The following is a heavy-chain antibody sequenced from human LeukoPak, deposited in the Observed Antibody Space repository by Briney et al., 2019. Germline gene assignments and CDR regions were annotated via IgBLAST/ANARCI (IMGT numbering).Heavy chain of an antibody. V-gene: IGHV3-48*01. CDR1: GFTFSNAW. J-gene: IGHJ4*02. CDR3: AIGYCSGGSCYEGDY. Sequence: PGGSLRLSCAASGFTFSNAWMSWVRQAPGKGLEWVSYISSSSSTIYYADSVKGRFTISRDNAKNSLYLQMNSLRAEDTAVYYCAIGYCSGGSCYEGDYWGQGTLVTVSS. CDR2: ISSSSSTI. D-gene: IGHD2-15*01.